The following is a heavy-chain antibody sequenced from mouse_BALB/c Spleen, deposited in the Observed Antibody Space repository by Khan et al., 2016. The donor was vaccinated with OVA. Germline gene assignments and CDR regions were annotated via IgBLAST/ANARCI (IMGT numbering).Heavy chain of an antibody. J-gene: IGHJ1*01. CDR1: GYTFTNYG. D-gene: IGHD4-1*02. V-gene: IGHV9-3-1*01. Sequence: QIQLVQSGPELKKPGETVKISCKASGYTFTNYGMNWVKQAPGKGLKWMGWINTYSGEPTYADDFKGRSAFSLETSASTAYWQIKNLKNEDTATYFCARSNSYLYFDVWGAGTTVTVSS. CDR2: INTYSGEP. CDR3: ARSNSYLYFDV.